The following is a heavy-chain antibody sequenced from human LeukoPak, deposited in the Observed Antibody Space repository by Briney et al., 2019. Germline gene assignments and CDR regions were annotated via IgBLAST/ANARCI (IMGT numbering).Heavy chain of an antibody. Sequence: SETLSLTCTVSGGSISSSSNYWGWIRQSRGKGLEWIGSVYYSGPTYYNPSLESRVNILIDTSESQFSLRLSSVTAADTAMYFCARSISGTREPFDYWGQGTLVTVSS. J-gene: IGHJ4*02. CDR1: GGSISSSSNY. CDR2: VYYSGPT. V-gene: IGHV4-39*07. D-gene: IGHD1-1*01. CDR3: ARSISGTREPFDY.